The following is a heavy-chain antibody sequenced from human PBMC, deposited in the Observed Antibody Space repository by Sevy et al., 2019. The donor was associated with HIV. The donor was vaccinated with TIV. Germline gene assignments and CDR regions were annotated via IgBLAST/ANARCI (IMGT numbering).Heavy chain of an antibody. Sequence: GGCLRLSCAASGFTFSTYSMHWVRQAPGKGLEWVALIWFDGSNKYYADSVKGRFTISRDNSKNTLYLQMNSLRAEDTAVYYCAKAVADCNYYYGLDVWGQGTTVTVSS. V-gene: IGHV3-33*06. D-gene: IGHD6-19*01. CDR2: IWFDGSNK. CDR1: GFTFSTYS. J-gene: IGHJ6*02. CDR3: AKAVADCNYYYGLDV.